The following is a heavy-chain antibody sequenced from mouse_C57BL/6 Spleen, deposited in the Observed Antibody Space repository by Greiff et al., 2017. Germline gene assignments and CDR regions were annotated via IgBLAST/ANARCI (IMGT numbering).Heavy chain of an antibody. J-gene: IGHJ1*03. CDR1: GYTFTSYW. D-gene: IGHD2-4*01. Sequence: QVQLQQPGAELVMPGASVKLSCKASGYTFTSYWMHWVKQRPGQGLEWIGEIDPSDSYTNYNQKFKGKSTLTVDKSSSTAYMQLSSLTSEDSAVYYGARRGDYDYDVDWYFDVWGTGTTVTVSS. CDR2: IDPSDSYT. CDR3: ARRGDYDYDVDWYFDV. V-gene: IGHV1-69*01.